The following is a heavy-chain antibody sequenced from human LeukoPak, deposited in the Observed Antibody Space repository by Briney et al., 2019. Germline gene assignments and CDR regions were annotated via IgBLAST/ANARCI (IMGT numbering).Heavy chain of an antibody. J-gene: IGHJ5*02. V-gene: IGHV1-2*02. CDR3: ARGLRRAAAGTNNWFDP. CDR1: GYTFTGYY. D-gene: IGHD6-13*01. CDR2: INPNSGGT. Sequence: ASVKVSCKASGYTFTGYYMHWVQQAPGQGLEWMGWINPNSGGTNYAQKFQGRVTMTRDTSISTAYMELSRLRSDDTAVYYCARGLRRAAAGTNNWFDPWGQGTLVTVSS.